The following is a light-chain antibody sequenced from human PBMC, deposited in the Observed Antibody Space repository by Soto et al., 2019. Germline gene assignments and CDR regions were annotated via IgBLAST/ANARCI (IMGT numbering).Light chain of an antibody. Sequence: DIVMTQSPDSLAVSLGGRATVNCKSSQTVLSTSNNWNYLAWYQLKPGQPPSLLIYCASTRKSGVPDRLSGSGCLTNFTLTITSLQAEDVAVDYCQQYYYTPSSFGRGTKVEI. J-gene: IGKJ2*01. CDR2: CAS. CDR1: QTVLSTSNNWNY. CDR3: QQYYYTPSS. V-gene: IGKV4-1*01.